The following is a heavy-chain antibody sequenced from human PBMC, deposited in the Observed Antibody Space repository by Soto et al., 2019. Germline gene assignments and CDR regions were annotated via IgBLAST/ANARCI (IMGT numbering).Heavy chain of an antibody. CDR2: ITAENGNT. V-gene: IGHV1-18*04. CDR3: ARMVLEWLPTSGFDP. CDR1: GFSFTSYG. Sequence: GASVKVSCKASGFSFTSYGITWVRQAPGQGPEWLGWITAENGNTNYAQKFQGRATLTTDRATNTAYMELRGLRSDDTALYYCARMVLEWLPTSGFDPWGQGTLVTVSS. J-gene: IGHJ5*02. D-gene: IGHD3-3*01.